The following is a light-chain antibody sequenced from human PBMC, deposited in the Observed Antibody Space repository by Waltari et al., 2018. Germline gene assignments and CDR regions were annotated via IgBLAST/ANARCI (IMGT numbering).Light chain of an antibody. V-gene: IGKV3-15*01. J-gene: IGKJ1*01. CDR1: QSVGSN. Sequence: EIVMTQSPATLSVSLGKSATLYCRASQSVGSNYLAWYQQTPGQAPRLLISSASTRATGVPARFSGSGSGTEFTLTISSLQSEDFAIYYCQQYNNWPWTFGQGTKVEI. CDR3: QQYNNWPWT. CDR2: SAS.